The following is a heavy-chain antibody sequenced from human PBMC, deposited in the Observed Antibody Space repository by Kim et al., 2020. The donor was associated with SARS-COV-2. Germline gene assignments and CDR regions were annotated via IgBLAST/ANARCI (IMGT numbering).Heavy chain of an antibody. V-gene: IGHV1-18*01. J-gene: IGHJ4*03. CDR3: ARRGNRPFCSSATCYLDY. CDR1: GYTFNSFG. D-gene: IGHD2-2*01. Sequence: ASVTVTCQASGYTFNSFGITWVRQAPGQGLEWMGWINPFNGNTKYAQKIQDRVTMTADKSTSTVYLNLRSLRSDDTAVYYCARRGNRPFCSSATCYLDYW. CDR2: INPFNGNT.